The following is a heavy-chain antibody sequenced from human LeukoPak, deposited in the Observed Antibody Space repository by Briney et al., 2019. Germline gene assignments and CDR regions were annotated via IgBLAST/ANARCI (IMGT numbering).Heavy chain of an antibody. CDR1: GFTFGDYA. V-gene: IGHV3-49*03. J-gene: IGHJ4*02. D-gene: IGHD2-15*01. CDR3: TRGFRRYCSGGSCYELPDY. Sequence: GGSLRLSCTASGFTFGDYAMSWFRQAPGNGLEWVGFIRSKAYGGTTEYAASVKGRFTISRDDSKSIAYLQMNSLKTEDTAVYYCTRGFRRYCSGGSCYELPDYWGQGTLVTVSS. CDR2: IRSKAYGGTT.